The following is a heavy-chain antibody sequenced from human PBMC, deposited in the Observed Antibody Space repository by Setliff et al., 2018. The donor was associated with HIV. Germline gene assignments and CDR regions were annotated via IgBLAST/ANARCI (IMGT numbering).Heavy chain of an antibody. CDR3: ATRYCSSTSCYAYDAFDI. V-gene: IGHV4-39*07. CDR2: IYYSGST. D-gene: IGHD2-2*01. CDR1: GGSISSSSYY. Sequence: PSETLSLTRTVSGGSISSSSYYWGWIRQPPGKGLEWIGSIYYSGSTNYNPSLRSRVTISVDTSKNQFSLKLSSVTAADTAVYYCATRYCSSTSCYAYDAFDIWGQGTMVTVSS. J-gene: IGHJ3*02.